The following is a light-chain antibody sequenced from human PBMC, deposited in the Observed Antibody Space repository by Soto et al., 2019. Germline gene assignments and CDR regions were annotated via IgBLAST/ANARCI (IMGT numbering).Light chain of an antibody. J-gene: IGKJ1*01. CDR3: QQYTGYSRT. CDR1: QDISNY. Sequence: GDRVTITCRASQDISNYLVWYQQKPGKAPKPLIYAASTLQSGVPSRFSGSGSGTKFTLTISSMQPDDFATYYCQQYTGYSRTFGQGTKVDIK. CDR2: AAS. V-gene: IGKV1-9*01.